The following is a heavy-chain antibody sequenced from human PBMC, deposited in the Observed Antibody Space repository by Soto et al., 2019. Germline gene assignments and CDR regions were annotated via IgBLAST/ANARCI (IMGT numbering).Heavy chain of an antibody. V-gene: IGHV1-69*02. J-gene: IGHJ5*02. Sequence: QVQLVQSXXXXKKPXXXVKVSCKAXXXXXSSYXXXXVRQAPGQGLEWMGRIIPILGIANYAQKFQGRVTITADKSTSTAYMELSSLRSEDTAVYYCARGPMVDGWFDPWGQGTLVTVSS. CDR2: IIPILGIA. D-gene: IGHD3-10*01. CDR1: XXXXSSYX. CDR3: ARGPMVDGWFDP.